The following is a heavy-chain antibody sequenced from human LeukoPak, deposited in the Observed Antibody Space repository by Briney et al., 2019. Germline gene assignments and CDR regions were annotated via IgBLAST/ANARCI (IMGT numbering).Heavy chain of an antibody. V-gene: IGHV1-18*01. J-gene: IGHJ6*02. Sequence: APVKVSCKASGYTFTSYGISWVRQAPGQGLEWMGWISAYNGNTNYAQKLQGRVTMTTDTSTSTAYMELRSLRSDDTAVYYCARLYCSSTSCYDYYYYGMDVWGQGTTVTVSS. CDR2: ISAYNGNT. CDR1: GYTFTSYG. CDR3: ARLYCSSTSCYDYYYYGMDV. D-gene: IGHD2-2*01.